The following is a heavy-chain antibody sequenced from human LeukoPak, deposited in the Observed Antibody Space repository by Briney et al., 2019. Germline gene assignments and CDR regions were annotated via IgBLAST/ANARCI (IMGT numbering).Heavy chain of an antibody. D-gene: IGHD3-10*01. Sequence: KPSETLSLTCTVSGGSISSYYWSWIRQPAGKGLQWIGRIYTSGSTNYNSSLKSRVTMSLDTSKNQFSLNLSSVTAADTAVYYCARDGSGLFDYWGQGTLVTVSS. CDR3: ARDGSGLFDY. CDR2: IYTSGST. V-gene: IGHV4-4*07. J-gene: IGHJ4*02. CDR1: GGSISSYY.